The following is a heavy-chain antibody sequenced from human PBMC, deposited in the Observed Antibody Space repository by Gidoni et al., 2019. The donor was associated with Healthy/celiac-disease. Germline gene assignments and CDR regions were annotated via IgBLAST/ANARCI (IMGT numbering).Heavy chain of an antibody. Sequence: QVQLQESGPGLVKPSQTLSLTCTVSGGSISRGGYYWSWIRQHPGKGLEWIGYIYYSGSTYYNPSLKSRVTISVDTSKNQFSLKLSSVTAADTAVYYCARDTRADFWSGYPFYGMDVWGQGTTVTVSS. V-gene: IGHV4-31*03. CDR1: GGSISRGGYY. CDR2: IYYSGST. D-gene: IGHD3-3*01. J-gene: IGHJ6*02. CDR3: ARDTRADFWSGYPFYGMDV.